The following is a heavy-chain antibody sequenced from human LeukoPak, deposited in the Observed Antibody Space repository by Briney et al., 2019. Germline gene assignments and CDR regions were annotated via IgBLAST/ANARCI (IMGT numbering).Heavy chain of an antibody. D-gene: IGHD3-3*01. J-gene: IGHJ4*02. CDR1: GFTVSDNY. V-gene: IGHV3-53*01. CDR2: IYSGGTT. CDR3: AGGTDFWSGYSFDS. Sequence: GDSLRLSCAASGFTVSDNYMSWVRQAPGKGLEWVSLIYSGGTTDYADSVKGRFTISRDISKNTLSLQMSSLRAEDTAVYYCAGGTDFWSGYSFDSWGQGTLVTVSS.